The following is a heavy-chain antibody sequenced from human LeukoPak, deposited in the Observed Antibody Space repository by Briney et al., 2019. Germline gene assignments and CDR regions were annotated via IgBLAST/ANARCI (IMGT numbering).Heavy chain of an antibody. Sequence: SVKVSCKASGGTFSSYAISWVRQAPGQGLEWMGGIIPIFGTANYAQKFQGRVTITTGESTSTAYMELSSLRSEDTAVYYCASTSGPHYYDSSGYYGAFDIWGQGTMVTVSS. D-gene: IGHD3-22*01. CDR2: IIPIFGTA. V-gene: IGHV1-69*05. J-gene: IGHJ3*02. CDR1: GGTFSSYA. CDR3: ASTSGPHYYDSSGYYGAFDI.